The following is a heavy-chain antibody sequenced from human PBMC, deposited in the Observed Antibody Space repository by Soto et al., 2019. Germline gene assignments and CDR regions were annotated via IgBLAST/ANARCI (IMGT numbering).Heavy chain of an antibody. D-gene: IGHD3-3*01. Sequence: QVQLVQSGTEVKKPGASVKVSCKTSEYSFGDYYLHWVRQAPEQGLEWMGWINLNDGGTNSPRKFQGRIHITREKAHHPVFMEPGKLRSDRRAVYFCVRDAPSHPSIFCPLGPGTLVTVSS. CDR2: INLNDGGT. CDR3: VRDAPSHPSIFCP. J-gene: IGHJ5*02. V-gene: IGHV1-2*02. CDR1: EYSFGDYY.